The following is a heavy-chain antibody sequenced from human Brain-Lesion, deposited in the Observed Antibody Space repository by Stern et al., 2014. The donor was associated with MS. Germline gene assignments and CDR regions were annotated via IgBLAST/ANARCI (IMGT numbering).Heavy chain of an antibody. V-gene: IGHV5-51*01. CDR2: IWPGDSDT. Sequence: EVQLLESGAEVKKPGESLKISCKGSGYRVTSNWIGWVRQMPGKGLEWMGIIWPGDSDTRYSPSFQGQVTISADKSISTAYLQWSSLQASDTAMYYCARRGDSSSSGFDYWGQGTLVIVSS. D-gene: IGHD6-6*01. J-gene: IGHJ4*02. CDR1: GYRVTSNW. CDR3: ARRGDSSSSGFDY.